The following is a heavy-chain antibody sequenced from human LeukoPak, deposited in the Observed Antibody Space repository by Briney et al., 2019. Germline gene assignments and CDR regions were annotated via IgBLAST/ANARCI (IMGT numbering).Heavy chain of an antibody. V-gene: IGHV4-34*01. D-gene: IGHD5-24*01. Sequence: PSETLSLTCAVYGGSFSGYYWSWIRQPPGKGLEWIGEINHSGSTNYNPSLKSRVTISVDTSKNQFSLKLSSVTAADTAVYYCARAGYNYRFDYWGQGTLVTVFS. CDR1: GGSFSGYY. J-gene: IGHJ4*02. CDR3: ARAGYNYRFDY. CDR2: INHSGST.